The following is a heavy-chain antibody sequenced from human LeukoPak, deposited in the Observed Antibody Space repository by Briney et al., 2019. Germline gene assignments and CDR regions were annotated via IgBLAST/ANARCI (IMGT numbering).Heavy chain of an antibody. J-gene: IGHJ4*02. Sequence: GGSLRLSCAASGFTFSSYGMHWVRQAPGKGLEWVAFIRYDGSNKYYADSVKGRFTISRDNSKNTLYLQMGSLRAEDMAVYYCARAGDIVATELDYWGQGTLVTVSS. V-gene: IGHV3-30*02. CDR3: ARAGDIVATELDY. D-gene: IGHD5-12*01. CDR1: GFTFSSYG. CDR2: IRYDGSNK.